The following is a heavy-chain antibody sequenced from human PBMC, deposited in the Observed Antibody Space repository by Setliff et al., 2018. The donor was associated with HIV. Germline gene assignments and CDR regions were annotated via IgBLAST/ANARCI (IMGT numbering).Heavy chain of an antibody. CDR3: ANLWELGA. Sequence: PGGSLRLSCAASAFTFSNAWMSWVRQAPGKGLEWVATIKQDGSEIYYMDSVKGRFTISRDNARTSLFLEMRSLRDEDTAVYLCANLWELGAWGQGTLVTVSS. CDR2: IKQDGSEI. J-gene: IGHJ5*02. V-gene: IGHV3-7*03. CDR1: AFTFSNAW. D-gene: IGHD3-16*01.